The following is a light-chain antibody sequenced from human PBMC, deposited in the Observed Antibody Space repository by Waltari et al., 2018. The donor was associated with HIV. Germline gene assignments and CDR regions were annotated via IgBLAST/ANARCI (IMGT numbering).Light chain of an antibody. V-gene: IGKV3-20*01. CDR3: QQYGNSPPCT. CDR1: QSVNSGY. J-gene: IGKJ2*02. Sequence: EIVLAQSPDTLSLSPGERAILSCRASQSVNSGYLAWYQQRPGQAPRLLIFVTSRRASGIQERFGGSGSGTDFTLTISSLEPEDLAVYYCQQYGNSPPCTFGQGTKLEIK. CDR2: VTS.